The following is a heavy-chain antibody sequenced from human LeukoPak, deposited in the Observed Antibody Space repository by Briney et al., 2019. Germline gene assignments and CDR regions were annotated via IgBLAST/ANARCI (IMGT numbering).Heavy chain of an antibody. CDR3: AREGIVVVPAARSWFDP. Sequence: PSETLSLTCAVYGGSFRGYYWSWLRQPPGKGLEWVGEINHSGSTNYNPSLKSRVTISVDTSKNQFSLKLSSVTAADTAVYYCAREGIVVVPAARSWFDPWGQGTLVTVSS. CDR1: GGSFRGYY. J-gene: IGHJ5*02. D-gene: IGHD2-2*01. V-gene: IGHV4-34*01. CDR2: INHSGST.